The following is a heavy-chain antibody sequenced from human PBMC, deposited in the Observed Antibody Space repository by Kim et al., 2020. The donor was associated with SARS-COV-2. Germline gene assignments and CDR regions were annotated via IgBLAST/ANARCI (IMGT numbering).Heavy chain of an antibody. CDR3: ASNYDSSGYYHDAFDI. D-gene: IGHD3-22*01. V-gene: IGHV4-31*02. Sequence: SLKSRVTISVDTSKNQFSLKLSSVTAADTAVYYCASNYDSSGYYHDAFDIWGQGTMVTVSS. J-gene: IGHJ3*02.